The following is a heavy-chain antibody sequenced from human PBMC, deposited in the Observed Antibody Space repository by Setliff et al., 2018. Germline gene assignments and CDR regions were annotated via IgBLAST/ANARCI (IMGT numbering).Heavy chain of an antibody. Sequence: ASVKVSCKTPGYTFTDFYIQWVRQAPGQGLEWMGWINPYTGDTDYAPKFQGRVTVTRDTSVTTAYMDLTRLTSDDTAVYYCARGGSIYDHVWGSYRFVDSWGQGTLVTVSS. CDR3: ARGGSIYDHVWGSYRFVDS. CDR1: GYTFTDFY. V-gene: IGHV1-2*02. J-gene: IGHJ4*02. D-gene: IGHD3-16*02. CDR2: INPYTGDT.